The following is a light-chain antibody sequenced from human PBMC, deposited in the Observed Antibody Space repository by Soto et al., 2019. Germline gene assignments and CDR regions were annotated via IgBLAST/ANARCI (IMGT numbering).Light chain of an antibody. Sequence: EIVLTQSPGTLSLSPGERATLSCRASQSVSSSYLAWYKTKLGQAPRLLIYGASSRATGIPDRFSGSGSGTDFTLTISRLEPEDFAVYYCQQYGSSPPWTFGQGTKVEIK. V-gene: IGKV3-20*01. CDR1: QSVSSSY. CDR3: QQYGSSPPWT. J-gene: IGKJ1*01. CDR2: GAS.